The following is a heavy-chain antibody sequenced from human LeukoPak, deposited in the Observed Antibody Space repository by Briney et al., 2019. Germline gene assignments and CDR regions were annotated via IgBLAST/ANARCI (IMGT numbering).Heavy chain of an antibody. CDR1: GFTFSSYA. J-gene: IGHJ6*02. V-gene: IGHV3-23*01. CDR2: ISGSGGST. CDR3: AKDRSVGVAIYYYYGMDV. Sequence: GASLRLSCVASGFTFSSYAMSWVRQAPGKGLEWVSTISGSGGSTYYADSVKGRFTISRDNSKNTLYLQMNSLRVEDTAVYYCAKDRSVGVAIYYYYGMDVWGQGTTVTVSS. D-gene: IGHD3-3*01.